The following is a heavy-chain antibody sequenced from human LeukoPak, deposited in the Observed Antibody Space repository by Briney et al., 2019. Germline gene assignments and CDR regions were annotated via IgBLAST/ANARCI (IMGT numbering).Heavy chain of an antibody. CDR2: ISGSGGST. CDR3: AKPLIAAAGGRYYFDY. Sequence: GGSLRLSCAASGFTFSSYAMSWVRQAPGKGLEWVSAISGSGGSTYYADSVKGRFTISRDNSKNTLYLQMNSLRAEDTAVYYCAKPLIAAAGGRYYFDYWGQGTLVTVSS. J-gene: IGHJ4*02. V-gene: IGHV3-23*01. D-gene: IGHD6-13*01. CDR1: GFTFSSYA.